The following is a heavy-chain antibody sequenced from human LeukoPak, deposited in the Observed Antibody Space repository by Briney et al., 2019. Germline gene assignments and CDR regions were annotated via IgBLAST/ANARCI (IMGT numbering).Heavy chain of an antibody. Sequence: SETLSLTCTVSGGSISSYYWSWIRQPPGKGLEWIGFIFYSGTTNYNPSLKSRVTISVDTSKNQFSLKLSSVTAADTAVYYCTRGVGSGYSDDWGQGTLVTVSS. V-gene: IGHV4-59*01. CDR3: TRGVGSGYSDD. CDR1: GGSISSYY. D-gene: IGHD3-22*01. J-gene: IGHJ4*02. CDR2: IFYSGTT.